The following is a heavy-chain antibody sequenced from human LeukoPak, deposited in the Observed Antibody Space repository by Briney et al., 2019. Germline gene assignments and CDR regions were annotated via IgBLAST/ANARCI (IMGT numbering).Heavy chain of an antibody. J-gene: IGHJ5*02. V-gene: IGHV1-46*01. CDR3: ARGGHYYDSSRWFDP. CDR2: INPSGGST. Sequence: ASVKVSCKASGYTFTSYYMHWVRQAPGQGLEWMGIINPSGGSTSYAQKFQGRVTMTRDMSTSTVYMELSSLRSEDTAVYYCARGGHYYDSSRWFDPWGQGTLVTVSS. D-gene: IGHD3-22*01. CDR1: GYTFTSYY.